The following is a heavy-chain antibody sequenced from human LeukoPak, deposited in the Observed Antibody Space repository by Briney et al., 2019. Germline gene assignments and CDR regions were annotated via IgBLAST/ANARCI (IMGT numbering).Heavy chain of an antibody. V-gene: IGHV3-30*02. CDR3: AKDGAVAGLFDY. CDR1: GFTFSSYG. J-gene: IGHJ4*02. D-gene: IGHD6-19*01. CDR2: IRYDGSNK. Sequence: PGGSLRLSCAASGFTFSSYGMHWVRQAPGKGLEWVAFIRYDGSNKYYADSVKGRFTISRDNSKNTLCLQMNSLRAEDTAVYYCAKDGAVAGLFDYWGQGTLVTVSS.